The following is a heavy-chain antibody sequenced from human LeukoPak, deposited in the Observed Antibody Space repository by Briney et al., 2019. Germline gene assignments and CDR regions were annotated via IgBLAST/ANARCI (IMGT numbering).Heavy chain of an antibody. CDR2: IKKDGSEK. V-gene: IGHV3-7*01. D-gene: IGHD5-12*01. J-gene: IGHJ6*03. Sequence: GGSLRLSCAASGFTFSSYWMSWVRQAPGKGLEWVANIKKDGSEKYYVDSVKGRFTISRDNAKTSLYLQMNSLRAEDTAVYYCAKGGGYEAQYYYYYLDVWGKGTTVTISS. CDR3: AKGGGYEAQYYYYYLDV. CDR1: GFTFSSYW.